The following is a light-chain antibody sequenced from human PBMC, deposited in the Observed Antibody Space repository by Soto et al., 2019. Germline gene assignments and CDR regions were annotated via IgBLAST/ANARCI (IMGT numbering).Light chain of an antibody. CDR3: QQYNNWPPWT. V-gene: IGKV1-39*01. Sequence: DIHMTQAPSSLSAAILVIVTITFLASQSIKNYLNWYQHKPGAAPKLLIFGASNLESGVPSRFSGSGSGTEFTLTISSLQSEDFAVYYCQQYNNWPPWTFGQGTKVDIK. CDR1: QSIKNY. CDR2: GAS. J-gene: IGKJ1*01.